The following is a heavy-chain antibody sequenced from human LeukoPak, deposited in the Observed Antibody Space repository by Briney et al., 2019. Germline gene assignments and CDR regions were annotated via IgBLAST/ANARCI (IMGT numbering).Heavy chain of an antibody. CDR2: IKSDGGNS. CDR1: GFTFSTYW. CDR3: VRVGGRSSIGGDC. J-gene: IGHJ4*02. Sequence: PGGSLRLSCAASGFTFSTYWMHWVRQAPGTGLVWVSRIKSDGGNSNYADCVKGRFTISRDNAKNTLYLQMNSLRAEDTAVYHCVRVGGRSSIGGDCWGQGTLVTVSS. V-gene: IGHV3-74*01. D-gene: IGHD3-10*01.